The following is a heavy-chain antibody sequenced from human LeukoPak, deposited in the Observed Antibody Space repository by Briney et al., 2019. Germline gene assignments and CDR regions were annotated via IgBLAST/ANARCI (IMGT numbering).Heavy chain of an antibody. CDR3: ARDFGLGVRGVIITGY. CDR2: ISAYNGNT. V-gene: IGHV1-18*01. Sequence: ASVKVSCKASGYTFTSYGISWVRQAPGQGLEWMGWISAYNGNTNYAQKLQGRVTMTTDTSTSTAYMELRSLRSDDTAVYYCARDFGLGVRGVIITGYWGQGTLVTVSS. D-gene: IGHD3-10*01. CDR1: GYTFTSYG. J-gene: IGHJ4*02.